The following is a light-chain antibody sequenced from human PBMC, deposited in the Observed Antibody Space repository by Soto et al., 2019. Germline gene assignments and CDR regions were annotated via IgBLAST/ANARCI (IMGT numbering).Light chain of an antibody. Sequence: QSALTQPPSASGSPGQSVTMSCTGTSSDVGGYNYVSWYQQHPGKAPKLMIYEVSKRPSGVPDRFSGSKSGNTASLTVSGLQAEDEADYYCSSYAGSNNFVVFGTGTKVTVL. CDR1: SSDVGGYNY. CDR3: SSYAGSNNFVV. V-gene: IGLV2-8*01. CDR2: EVS. J-gene: IGLJ1*01.